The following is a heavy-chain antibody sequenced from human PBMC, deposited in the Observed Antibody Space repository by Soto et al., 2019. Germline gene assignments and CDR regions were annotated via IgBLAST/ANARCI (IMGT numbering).Heavy chain of an antibody. J-gene: IGHJ4*02. CDR2: ISAYNGNT. CDR1: GYTFTSYG. Sequence: ASVKVSCKASGYTFTSYGISWVRQAPGQGLEWMGWISAYNGNTNYAQKLQGRVTMTTDTSTSTAYMELRSLRSDDTAVYYCARGPQLRYFDWLVDYWGQGTLVTVSS. CDR3: ARGPQLRYFDWLVDY. D-gene: IGHD3-9*01. V-gene: IGHV1-18*01.